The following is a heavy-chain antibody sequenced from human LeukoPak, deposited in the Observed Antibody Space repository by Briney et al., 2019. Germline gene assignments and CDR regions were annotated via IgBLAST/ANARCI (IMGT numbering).Heavy chain of an antibody. CDR2: ISSSSSYI. V-gene: IGHV3-21*01. CDR1: GFTFSNYS. J-gene: IGHJ6*02. D-gene: IGHD5-12*01. CDR3: ARDTIQTGYSGYDYESGYYGMDV. Sequence: GGSLRLSCAASGFTFSNYSMNWVRQALGKGLEWVSSISSSSSYIYYADSVKGRFTISRDNAKNSLYLQMNSLRAEDTAVYYCARDTIQTGYSGYDYESGYYGMDVWGQGTTVIVSS.